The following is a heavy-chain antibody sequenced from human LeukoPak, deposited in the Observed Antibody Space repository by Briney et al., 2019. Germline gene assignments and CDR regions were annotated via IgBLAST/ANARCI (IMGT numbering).Heavy chain of an antibody. D-gene: IGHD2-8*01. CDR3: ARDTPLYGFDP. J-gene: IGHJ5*02. CDR2: IHDGGST. V-gene: IGHV4-4*02. CDR1: GDSISNINW. Sequence: SETLSLTCAVSGDSISNINWWWSWVRQPPGKGLEWIGEIHDGGSTTYHPSLKSRVTISVDTSKNQFSLKLSSVTAADTAVYYCARDTPLYGFDPWGQGTLVTVSS.